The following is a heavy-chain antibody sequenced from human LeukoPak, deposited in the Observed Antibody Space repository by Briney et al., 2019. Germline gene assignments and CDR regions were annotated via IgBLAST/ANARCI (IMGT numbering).Heavy chain of an antibody. J-gene: IGHJ4*02. CDR2: INPNSGGT. Sequence: EASVKVSCKASGYTFTGYYMHWVRQAPGQGLEWMGWINPNSGGTNYAQKFQGRVTMTRDTSISTAYMELSRLRSDDTAVYYCARGGEGGYYTRNLDYWGQGTLVTVSS. CDR3: ARGGEGGYYTRNLDY. CDR1: GYTFTGYY. V-gene: IGHV1-2*02. D-gene: IGHD3-3*01.